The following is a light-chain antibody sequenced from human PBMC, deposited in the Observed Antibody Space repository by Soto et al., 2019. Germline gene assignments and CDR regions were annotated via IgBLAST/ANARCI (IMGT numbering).Light chain of an antibody. CDR3: QQYNLRPPET. Sequence: EIVMTQAPATLSASLGGRSTLSCRASQSVSTDLAWYQQRPGQAPRLXXFGASTRATGIPARFTGSGCGTEFILTISSLQSEDSAVYYCQQYNLRPPETFGQGTKVDIK. V-gene: IGKV3-15*01. J-gene: IGKJ1*01. CDR2: GAS. CDR1: QSVSTD.